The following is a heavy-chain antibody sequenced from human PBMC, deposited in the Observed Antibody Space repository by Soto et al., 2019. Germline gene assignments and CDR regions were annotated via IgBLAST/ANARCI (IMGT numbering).Heavy chain of an antibody. J-gene: IGHJ5*02. V-gene: IGHV3-23*01. CDR2: FTAAGGRT. Sequence: EVQLLESGGGLVQPGGSLRLSCAASGFTFSSHAMSWVRQAPGKGLEWVSTFTAAGGRTHYADSVLGRFTISRDNSKNTLYLQRNSLIAEDTAVYYCARGGNTRCDLWGQGTLVIVSS. CDR3: ARGGNTRCDL. CDR1: GFTFSSHA.